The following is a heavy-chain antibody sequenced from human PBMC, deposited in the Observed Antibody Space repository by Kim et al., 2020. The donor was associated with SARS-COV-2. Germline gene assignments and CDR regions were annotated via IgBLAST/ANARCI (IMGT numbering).Heavy chain of an antibody. J-gene: IGHJ4*02. CDR2: INHSGST. Sequence: SETLSLTCAVYGGSFSGYYWSWIRQPPGKGLEWIGEINHSGSTNYNPSLKSRVTISVDTSKNQFSLKLSSVTAADTAVYYCARTLGIVGARSLFDYWGQGTLVTVSS. D-gene: IGHD1-26*01. V-gene: IGHV4-34*01. CDR1: GGSFSGYY. CDR3: ARTLGIVGARSLFDY.